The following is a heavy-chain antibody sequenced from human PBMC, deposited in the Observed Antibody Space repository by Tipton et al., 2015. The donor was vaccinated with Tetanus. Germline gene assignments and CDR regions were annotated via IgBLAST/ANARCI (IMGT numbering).Heavy chain of an antibody. CDR2: ISAYNGNT. D-gene: IGHD5-24*01. CDR1: GYIFTNYG. CDR3: ARDRERRMWTYGVDV. J-gene: IGHJ6*02. Sequence: QLVQSGAEVRKPGASVKVSCKASGYIFTNYGISWVRQAPGQGLEWMGWISAYNGNTNYAQKLQGRVTMTTDTSTTTAYMELRSLRSDDTAMYFCARDRERRMWTYGVDVWGQGTTVTISS. V-gene: IGHV1-18*01.